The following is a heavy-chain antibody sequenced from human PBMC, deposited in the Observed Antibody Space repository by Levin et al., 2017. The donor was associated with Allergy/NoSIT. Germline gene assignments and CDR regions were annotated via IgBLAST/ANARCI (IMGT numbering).Heavy chain of an antibody. CDR3: AKEIWQQVVIDY. CDR1: GFTFSSYG. D-gene: IGHD6-13*01. CDR2: ISGSGGST. Sequence: GGSLRLSCAASGFTFSSYGMSWVRQAPGKGLEWISTISGSGGSTYYADSVKGRFTVSRDNSKNTLYLQMNSLRAEDTAVYHCAKEIWQQVVIDYGGQGTLVTVSS. J-gene: IGHJ4*02. V-gene: IGHV3-23*01.